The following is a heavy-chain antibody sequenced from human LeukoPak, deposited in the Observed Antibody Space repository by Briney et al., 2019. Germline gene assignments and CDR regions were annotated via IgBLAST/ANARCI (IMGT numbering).Heavy chain of an antibody. J-gene: IGHJ4*02. V-gene: IGHV3-7*01. CDR2: IKEDGSEK. D-gene: IGHD2-15*01. CDR1: GFIFSNYW. Sequence: GGSLRLSCAASGFIFSNYWMSWVRQAPGKGLEWVANIKEDGSEKYYVDSVKGRFTISRDNARNSLYLQMNSLRAEDTAVYYCANPFGIAAPFGYFDYWGQGTLVTVSS. CDR3: ANPFGIAAPFGYFDY.